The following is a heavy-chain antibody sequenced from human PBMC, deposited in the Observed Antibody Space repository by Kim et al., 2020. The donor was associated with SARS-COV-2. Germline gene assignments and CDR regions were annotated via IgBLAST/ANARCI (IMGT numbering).Heavy chain of an antibody. CDR2: RGST. D-gene: IGHD3-10*01. V-gene: IGHV4-59*08. Sequence: RGSTDHTPSLKSRVTISVDTWENRIILDLSSVTAADTAVYYCARHIRWGTMVVKGWFDSWGQGTLVTVSS. J-gene: IGHJ5*01. CDR3: ARHIRWGTMVVKGWFDS.